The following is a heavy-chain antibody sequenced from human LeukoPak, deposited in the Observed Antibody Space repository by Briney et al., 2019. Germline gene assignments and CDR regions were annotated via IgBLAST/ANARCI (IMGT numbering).Heavy chain of an antibody. CDR1: GFTFSDYY. D-gene: IGHD3-16*02. J-gene: IGHJ4*02. V-gene: IGHV3-11*01. Sequence: GGSLRLSCAASGFTFSDYYMSWIRQAPGKGLEWVSYISSSGSTIYYADSVKGRFTISRDNAKNSLYLQMNSLRAEDTAVYYCARSYDYVWGSYRRNPKVFDYWGQGTLVTVSS. CDR3: ARSYDYVWGSYRRNPKVFDY. CDR2: ISSSGSTI.